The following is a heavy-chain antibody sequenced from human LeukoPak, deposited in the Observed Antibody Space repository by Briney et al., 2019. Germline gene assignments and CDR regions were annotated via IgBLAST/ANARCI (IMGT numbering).Heavy chain of an antibody. Sequence: GGSQRLSCAASGFAVSNNYMSWVRQAPGKGLEWVSIIYGGGSTYYADSVNGRFTISRHNSKNTLFLQMNSLRTEDTAVYYCARAYDSSGYWPEYFHHWGQGTLVTVSS. CDR1: GFAVSNNY. V-gene: IGHV3-53*04. D-gene: IGHD3-22*01. CDR2: IYGGGST. J-gene: IGHJ1*01. CDR3: ARAYDSSGYWPEYFHH.